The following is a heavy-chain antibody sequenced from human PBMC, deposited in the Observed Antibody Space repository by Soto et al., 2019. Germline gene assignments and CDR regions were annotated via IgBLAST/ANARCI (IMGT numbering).Heavy chain of an antibody. V-gene: IGHV1-69*01. D-gene: IGHD6-25*01. CDR2: IIPIFGTA. Sequence: QVQLVQSGAEVKKPGSSVKVSCKASGGTFSSYAISWVRQAPGQGLEWMGGIIPIFGTANYAQKFQGRVTIPADESTRPAYMELSSLRSEDTSVYYCARKSKGAKIAAHVYYYYGMDVWGQGTTVTFSS. CDR3: ARKSKGAKIAAHVYYYYGMDV. CDR1: GGTFSSYA. J-gene: IGHJ6*02.